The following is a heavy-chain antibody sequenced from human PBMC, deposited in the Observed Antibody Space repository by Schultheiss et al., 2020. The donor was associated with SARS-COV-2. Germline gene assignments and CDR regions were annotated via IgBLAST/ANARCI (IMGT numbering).Heavy chain of an antibody. J-gene: IGHJ3*02. Sequence: ASVKVSCKASGYTFTGYYMHWVRQAPGQGLEWMGWINPNSGGTNYAQKFQGWVTMTRNTSISTAYMELSSLRSEDTAVYYCARVTGRDAFDIWGQGTTVTVSS. V-gene: IGHV1-2*04. CDR2: INPNSGGT. CDR1: GYTFTGYY. CDR3: ARVTGRDAFDI.